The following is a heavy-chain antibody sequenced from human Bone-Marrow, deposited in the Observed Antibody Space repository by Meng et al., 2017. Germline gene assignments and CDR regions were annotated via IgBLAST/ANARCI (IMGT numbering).Heavy chain of an antibody. J-gene: IGHJ1*01. CDR2: IYYSGST. CDR3: ATITMVRGVSFQH. D-gene: IGHD3-10*01. CDR1: GGSISSYY. V-gene: IGHV4-59*01. Sequence: SETLSLTCTVSGGSISSYYWSWIRQPPGKGLEWIGYIYYSGSTNYNPSLKSRVTISVDTSKNQFSLKLSSVTAADTAVYYCATITMVRGVSFQHWGQGTLVTVSS.